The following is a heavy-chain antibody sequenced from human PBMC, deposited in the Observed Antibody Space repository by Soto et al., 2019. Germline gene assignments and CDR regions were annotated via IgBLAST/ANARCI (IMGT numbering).Heavy chain of an antibody. CDR1: GYTFTGYY. V-gene: IGHV1-2*04. D-gene: IGHD6-13*01. CDR3: ARDRGSSWETYDYCGMDV. Sequence: QVQLVQSGAEVKKPGASVKVSCKASGYTFTGYYMHWVRQAPGQGLEWMGWINPNSGGTNYAQKFQGWVTMTRDTSISTAYMELSRLRSDDTAVYYCARDRGSSWETYDYCGMDVWGQGTTVTVSS. J-gene: IGHJ6*02. CDR2: INPNSGGT.